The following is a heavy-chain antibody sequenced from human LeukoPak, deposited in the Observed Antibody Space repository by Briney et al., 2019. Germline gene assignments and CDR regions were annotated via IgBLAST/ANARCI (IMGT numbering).Heavy chain of an antibody. V-gene: IGHV4-34*01. Sequence: SETLSLTCAGYGGSFSGYYWSWIRQPPGKGLEWIGEINHSGSTNYNPSLKSRVTISVDTSKNQFSLKLSSVTAADTAVYYCARGRGSGWYRGNYFDYWGQGTLVTVSS. J-gene: IGHJ4*02. D-gene: IGHD6-19*01. CDR3: ARGRGSGWYRGNYFDY. CDR1: GGSFSGYY. CDR2: INHSGST.